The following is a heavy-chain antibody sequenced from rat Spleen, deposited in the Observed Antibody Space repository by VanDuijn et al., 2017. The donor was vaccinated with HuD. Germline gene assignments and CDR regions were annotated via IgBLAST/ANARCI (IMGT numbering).Heavy chain of an antibody. CDR2: ISNTDDT. D-gene: IGHD1-2*01. CDR3: ARHVDYSSYTDWFAY. Sequence: EVKLVESGGGLVQPGRSLKLSCVASGITFNNYWMTWIRQAPGKGLEWVASISNTDDTYYPDSVRGRFSISRDNAKSTLYLQMDSLRSEDTATYYCARHVDYSSYTDWFAYWGQGTLVTVSS. CDR1: GITFNNYW. V-gene: IGHV5-31*01. J-gene: IGHJ3*01.